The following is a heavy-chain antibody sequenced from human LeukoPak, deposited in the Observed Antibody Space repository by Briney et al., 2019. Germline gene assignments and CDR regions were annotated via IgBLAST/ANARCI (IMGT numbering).Heavy chain of an antibody. J-gene: IGHJ5*02. V-gene: IGHV1-2*02. Sequence: ASVKVSCKASGYTFTGYYMHWVRQAPGQGLEWMGWINPNSGGTNYAQKFQGRVTMTRDTSISTAYMELSRLRSDDTAVYYCARGQYDFWSGYYITAGGWFDPWGQGTLVTVSS. D-gene: IGHD3-3*01. CDR2: INPNSGGT. CDR1: GYTFTGYY. CDR3: ARGQYDFWSGYYITAGGWFDP.